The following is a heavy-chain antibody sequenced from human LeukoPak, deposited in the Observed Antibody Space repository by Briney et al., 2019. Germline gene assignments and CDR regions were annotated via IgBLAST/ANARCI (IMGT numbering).Heavy chain of an antibody. CDR3: ARRRYYDSSGYLE. CDR2: IYYSGRT. D-gene: IGHD3-22*01. J-gene: IGHJ1*01. Sequence: TASETLSLTCSVSGDSISRSDSYWDWIRQPPGKGLEWIGTIYYSGRTYYSPSLNSRVTMSVDTSSNQFSLNLRSVTAADTAVYYCARRRYYDSSGYLEWGQGTLLSVSS. V-gene: IGHV4-39*01. CDR1: GDSISRSDSY.